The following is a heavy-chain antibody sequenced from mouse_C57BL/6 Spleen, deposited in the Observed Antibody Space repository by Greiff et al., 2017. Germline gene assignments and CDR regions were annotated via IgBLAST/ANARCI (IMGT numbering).Heavy chain of an antibody. D-gene: IGHD3-3*01. CDR3: GDSEGNY. CDR2: ILPGSGST. Sequence: QVQLQQSGAELMKPGASVKLSCKATGYTFTGYWIEWVKQRPGHGLEWIGEILPGSGSTNYNEKFKGKATLPADTSSNPAYMQLSSPTTQDPALYYCGDSEGNYWGQGTALAVS. J-gene: IGHJ2*01. V-gene: IGHV1-9*01. CDR1: GYTFTGYW.